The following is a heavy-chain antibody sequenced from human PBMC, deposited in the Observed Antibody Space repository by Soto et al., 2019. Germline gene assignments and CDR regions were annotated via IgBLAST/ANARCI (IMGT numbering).Heavy chain of an antibody. V-gene: IGHV4-59*12. CDR3: ARARYSSSRYRWFDP. J-gene: IGHJ5*02. D-gene: IGHD6-13*01. CDR2: IYYSGST. Sequence: SETLSLTCTVSGGSISSYYWSWIRQPPGKGLGWIGYIYYSGSTNYNPSLKSRVTISVDTSKNQFSLKLSSVTAADTAVYYCARARYSSSRYRWFDPWGQGTLVTVSS. CDR1: GGSISSYY.